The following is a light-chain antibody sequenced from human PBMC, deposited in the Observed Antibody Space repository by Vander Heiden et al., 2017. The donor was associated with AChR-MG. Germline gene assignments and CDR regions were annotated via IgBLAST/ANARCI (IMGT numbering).Light chain of an antibody. Sequence: SYVLTQPPSVSVAPGQTARITCGGNNIVSKVVHGYQRKAGQAPWLVVYDDSDRPSGIPERFSGSNSGNTATLTISRVEAGDEADYYCQVWDSSSDHWVFGGGTKLTVL. CDR3: QVWDSSSDHWV. J-gene: IGLJ3*02. CDR2: DDS. CDR1: NIVSKV. V-gene: IGLV3-21*02.